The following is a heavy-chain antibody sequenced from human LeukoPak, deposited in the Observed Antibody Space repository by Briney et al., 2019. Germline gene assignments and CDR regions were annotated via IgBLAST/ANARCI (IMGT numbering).Heavy chain of an antibody. D-gene: IGHD6-19*01. CDR2: ISGSGGST. Sequence: GGSLRLSCAASGFTFSSYGMSWVRQAPGKGLEWVSAISGSGGSTYYADSVKGRFTISRDNSKNTLYLQMNSLRAEDTAVYYCAKWTSSGWFIDYWGQGTLVTVSS. CDR1: GFTFSSYG. J-gene: IGHJ4*02. V-gene: IGHV3-23*01. CDR3: AKWTSSGWFIDY.